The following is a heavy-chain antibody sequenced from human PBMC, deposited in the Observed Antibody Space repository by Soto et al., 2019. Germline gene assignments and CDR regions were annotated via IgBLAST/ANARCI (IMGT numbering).Heavy chain of an antibody. D-gene: IGHD2-15*01. CDR2: IYYSGST. CDR3: ARDRECSGGTCYNYFDH. J-gene: IGHJ4*02. Sequence: TLSLTCTVSGGSISSGGYYWSWIRQHPGKGLEWIGYIYYSGSTYYNPSLKSRVTISVDTSKNQFSLKLSSVTAADTAVYYCARDRECSGGTCYNYFDHWGQGTLVTVSS. CDR1: GGSISSGGYY. V-gene: IGHV4-31*03.